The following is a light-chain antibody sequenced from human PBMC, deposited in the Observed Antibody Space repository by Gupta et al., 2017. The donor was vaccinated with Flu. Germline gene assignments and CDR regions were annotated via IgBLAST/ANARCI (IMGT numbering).Light chain of an antibody. CDR3: QVWISPGDNPV. V-gene: IGLV3-21*02. Sequence: SSVLTPPPSVSVAPGQPARITCGGNNIGSKSVHWYQQRPGQAPVLFVYDDTDRPSGVPERFSGSMSGITATMTISRVEAEDEADYFCQVWISPGDNPVFGGGTKLTVL. CDR1: NIGSKS. CDR2: DDT. J-gene: IGLJ3*02.